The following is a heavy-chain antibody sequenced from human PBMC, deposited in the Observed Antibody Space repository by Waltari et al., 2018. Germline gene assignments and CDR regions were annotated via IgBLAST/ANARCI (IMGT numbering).Heavy chain of an antibody. V-gene: IGHV3-23*01. D-gene: IGHD3-3*01. Sequence: EVQLLESGGGLVQPGGSLRLSCAASGFTFSSYAMSWVRQAPGKGLEWVSAISGSGGSTYYADSVKGRFTISRDNSKNTLYLQMNSLRAEDTAVYYCARMGDYDFWSGYSWFDPWGQGTLVTVSS. CDR1: GFTFSSYA. CDR2: ISGSGGST. CDR3: ARMGDYDFWSGYSWFDP. J-gene: IGHJ5*02.